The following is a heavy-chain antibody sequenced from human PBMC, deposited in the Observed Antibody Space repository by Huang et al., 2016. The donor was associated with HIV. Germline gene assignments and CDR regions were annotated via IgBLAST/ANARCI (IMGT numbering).Heavy chain of an antibody. D-gene: IGHD6-19*01. V-gene: IGHV1-46*01. Sequence: QVQLVQSGAEVKKPGASVKMSCKTSGYTFTTYYIHWVRQAPGQGLEWMGVINPTGGTTAYAQNFQERLTMTRDMSASTVQLELRGLRSEDTAIYYCARGYSNGWYGVLEYWGQGTLVAVSS. J-gene: IGHJ4*02. CDR2: INPTGGTT. CDR3: ARGYSNGWYGVLEY. CDR1: GYTFTTYY.